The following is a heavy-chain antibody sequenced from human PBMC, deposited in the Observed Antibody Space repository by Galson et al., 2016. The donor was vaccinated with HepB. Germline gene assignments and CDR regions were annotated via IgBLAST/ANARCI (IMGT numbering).Heavy chain of an antibody. J-gene: IGHJ3*01. CDR1: GYSFTSYW. V-gene: IGHV5-10-1*01. CDR3: SRPYDVQIGGAFDV. D-gene: IGHD2-15*01. CDR2: IDPSDSYT. Sequence: QSGAEVKKPGESLRISCQGSGYSFTSYWINWVRQLPGKGLEWMGRIDPSDSYTTYSPSFQGHVTMSADKSISAAYLQWSSLKASDTAIYYCSRPYDVQIGGAFDVWGQGTMVTVSS.